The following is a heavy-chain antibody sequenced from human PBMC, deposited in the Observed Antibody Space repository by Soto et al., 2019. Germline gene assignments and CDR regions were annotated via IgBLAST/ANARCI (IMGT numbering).Heavy chain of an antibody. CDR1: GGSFSGYY. CDR3: ARTVRYSSSWYFSVRYFDY. Sequence: QVQLQQWGAGLLKPSETLSLTCAVYGGSFSGYYWSWIRQPPGKGLEWIGEINHSGSTNYNPSLKIRVTISVDTSKNQFSLKLSSVTAADTAVYYCARTVRYSSSWYFSVRYFDYWGQGTLVTVSS. J-gene: IGHJ4*02. CDR2: INHSGST. V-gene: IGHV4-34*01. D-gene: IGHD6-13*01.